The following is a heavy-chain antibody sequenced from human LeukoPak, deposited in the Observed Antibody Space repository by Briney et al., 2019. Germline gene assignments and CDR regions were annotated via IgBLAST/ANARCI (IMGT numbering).Heavy chain of an antibody. D-gene: IGHD3-9*01. Sequence: PGGSLRLSCAASGFTFSMYWMSWVRQAPGKGLEWMANIKQDGSEKFYVGSVKGRFTISRDNAKNSLYLQMNSLRAEDTAVYYGARDPSYDILTGYKYAFDVWGQGTMVTVSS. J-gene: IGHJ3*01. CDR1: GFTFSMYW. CDR2: IKQDGSEK. CDR3: ARDPSYDILTGYKYAFDV. V-gene: IGHV3-7*01.